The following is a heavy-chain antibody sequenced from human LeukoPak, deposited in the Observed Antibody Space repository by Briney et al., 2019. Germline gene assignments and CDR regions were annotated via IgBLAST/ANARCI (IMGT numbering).Heavy chain of an antibody. CDR1: GFTFSRYW. CDR2: IKSDGKT. V-gene: IGHV3-74*01. J-gene: IGHJ1*01. D-gene: IGHD3-22*01. Sequence: GGSLRLSCEASGFTFSRYWTHWVRQAPGKGLVWVSRIKSDGKTNYADSVKGRFTISRDNAKNTVSLQMDSLRAEDTGVYYCARAPSEVGGYYPEYFRHWGQGTLVTVSS. CDR3: ARAPSEVGGYYPEYFRH.